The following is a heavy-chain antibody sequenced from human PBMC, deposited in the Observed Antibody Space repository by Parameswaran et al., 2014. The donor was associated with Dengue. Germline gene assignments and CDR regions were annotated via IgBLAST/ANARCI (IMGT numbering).Heavy chain of an antibody. CDR1: GGSFSGYY. D-gene: IGHD3-16*01. CDR3: ARGAGLLGY. J-gene: IGHJ4*02. CDR2: INHSGST. Sequence: AGGSLRLSCAVYGGSFSGYYWSWIRQPPGKGLEWIGEINHSGSTNYNPSLKSRVTISVDTSKNQFSLKLSSVTAADTAVYYCARGAGLLGYWGQGTLVTVSS. V-gene: IGHV4-34*01.